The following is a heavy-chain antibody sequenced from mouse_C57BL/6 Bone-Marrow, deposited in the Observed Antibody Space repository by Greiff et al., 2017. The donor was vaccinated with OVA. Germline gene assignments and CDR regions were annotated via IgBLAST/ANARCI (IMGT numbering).Heavy chain of an antibody. CDR3: ARWDGRSPFAY. D-gene: IGHD1-1*01. Sequence: EVQLQQSGAELVRPGASVKLSCTASGFNIKDDYMHWVKQRPEQGLEWIGWIDPENGDTEYASKFQGKATITADTSSNTAYLQLSSLTSEDTAVYYCARWDGRSPFAYWGQGTLVTVSA. V-gene: IGHV14-4*01. J-gene: IGHJ3*01. CDR2: IDPENGDT. CDR1: GFNIKDDY.